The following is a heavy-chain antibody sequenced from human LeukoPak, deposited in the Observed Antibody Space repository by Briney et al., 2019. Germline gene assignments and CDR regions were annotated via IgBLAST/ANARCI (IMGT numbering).Heavy chain of an antibody. D-gene: IGHD2-2*01. CDR3: AKGTSGYSDY. CDR2: ISYDGSNK. CDR1: EFTFSSYG. V-gene: IGHV3-30*18. Sequence: PGGSLRLSCAASEFTFSSYGMHWVRQAPGKGLEWVAVISYDGSNKYYADSVRGRFTISRDNSKNTLYLQMNSLRAEDTAVYYCAKGTSGYSDYWGQGTLVTVSS. J-gene: IGHJ4*02.